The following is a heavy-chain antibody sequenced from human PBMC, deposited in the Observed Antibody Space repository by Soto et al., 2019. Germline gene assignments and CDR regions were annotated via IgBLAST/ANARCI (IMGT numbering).Heavy chain of an antibody. D-gene: IGHD2-15*01. J-gene: IGHJ5*02. CDR1: GGSVSSGSYY. Sequence: QVQLQESGPGLVKPSETLSLTCTVSGGSVSSGSYYWSWIRQPPGKGLEWIGYIYYSGSTNYNPSLMSRVTISVGPSKKQFSLKLRFVNAADTAVYYCARFCSGGSCYSDQRGFDPWGQGTLVTVSS. CDR2: IYYSGST. CDR3: ARFCSGGSCYSDQRGFDP. V-gene: IGHV4-61*01.